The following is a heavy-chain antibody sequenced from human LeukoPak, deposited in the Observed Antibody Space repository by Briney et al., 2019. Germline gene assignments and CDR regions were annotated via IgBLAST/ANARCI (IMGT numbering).Heavy chain of an antibody. Sequence: PGGSLRLSCAASGFTFSSYSMNWVGQAPGKGLEWVSYISSSSSTIYYADSVKGRFTISRDNAKNSLYLQMNSLRAEDTAVYYCARSSGWYVGYFDYWGQGTLVTVSS. CDR2: ISSSSSTI. CDR3: ARSSGWYVGYFDY. V-gene: IGHV3-48*04. D-gene: IGHD6-19*01. J-gene: IGHJ4*02. CDR1: GFTFSSYS.